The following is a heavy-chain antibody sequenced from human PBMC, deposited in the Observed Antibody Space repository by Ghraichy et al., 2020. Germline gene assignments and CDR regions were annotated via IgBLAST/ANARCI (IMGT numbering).Heavy chain of an antibody. CDR2: IYHSGST. J-gene: IGHJ3*02. CDR3: AQNGTSHAFDI. CDR1: GYSISNGYY. D-gene: IGHD1-7*01. V-gene: IGHV4-38-2*02. Sequence: SETLSLTCTVSGYSISNGYYRGWIRQPPGKGLEWIGSIYHSGSTYYNPSLKSRVTISVDTSKNQFSLKLSSVTAADTAVYYCAQNGTSHAFDIWGQGTMVTVSS.